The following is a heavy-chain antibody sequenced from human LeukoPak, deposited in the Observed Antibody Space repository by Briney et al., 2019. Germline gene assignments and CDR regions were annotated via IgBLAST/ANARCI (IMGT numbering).Heavy chain of an antibody. CDR2: IWYDGSNK. V-gene: IGHV3-33*01. CDR3: ARGTNYYDSSGTYFDY. J-gene: IGHJ4*02. CDR1: GFTFSSYG. D-gene: IGHD3-22*01. Sequence: GRSLRLSCAASGFTFSSYGMHWVRQAPGKGLEWVAVIWYDGSNKYYADSVKGRFTISRDNSKNTLYLQMNSLRAKDTAVYYCARGTNYYDSSGTYFDYWGQGTLVTVSS.